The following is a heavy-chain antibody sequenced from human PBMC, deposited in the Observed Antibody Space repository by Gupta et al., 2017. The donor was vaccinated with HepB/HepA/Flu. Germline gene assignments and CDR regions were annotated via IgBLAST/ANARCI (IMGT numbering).Heavy chain of an antibody. V-gene: IGHV4-39*01. CDR2: IYYSGST. J-gene: IGHJ2*01. CDR1: GGSISSSSYY. D-gene: IGHD4-23*01. CDR3: ARRPSDTVVMAGYFDL. Sequence: QLQLQASGPGLVKPSETLSLTCTVSGGSISSSSYYWGWIRQPPGKGLEWIGSIYYSGSTYYNPSLKSRVTISVDTSKNQFSLKLSSVTAADTAVYYCARRPSDTVVMAGYFDLWGRGTLGTVAS.